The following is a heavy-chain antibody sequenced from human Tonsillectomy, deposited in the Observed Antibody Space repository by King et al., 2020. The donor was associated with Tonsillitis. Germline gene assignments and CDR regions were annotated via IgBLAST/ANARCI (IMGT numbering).Heavy chain of an antibody. Sequence: VQLVESGGALEQPGGSLRLSCAASGFAFNSYALTWVRQAPGEGLEWVSSISGRNGRAHYADSVKGRFTISRDNSKDTVYLEMSSLRADDTAVYYCAKDGLAYDGRGHLYHLEHWGQGVLVTVSS. J-gene: IGHJ4*02. CDR1: GFAFNSYA. CDR3: AKDGLAYDGRGHLYHLEH. D-gene: IGHD3-22*01. CDR2: ISGRNGRA. V-gene: IGHV3-23*04.